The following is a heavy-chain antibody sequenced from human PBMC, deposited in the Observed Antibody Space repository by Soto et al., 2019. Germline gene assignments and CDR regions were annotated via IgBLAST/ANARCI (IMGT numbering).Heavy chain of an antibody. CDR1: GDSVSSKSAA. D-gene: IGHD1-26*01. J-gene: IGHJ4*02. CDR2: TYYRSKWYN. V-gene: IGHV6-1*01. CDR3: ARSGNEGAVDY. Sequence: SQTLSLPCAISGDSVSSKSAACNFIRQSPSRGLEWLGRTYYRSKWYNEYAVSVKSRIIINPDTSKNQFSLQLNSVTPEDTAVYYCARSGNEGAVDYWGQGTLVTVSS.